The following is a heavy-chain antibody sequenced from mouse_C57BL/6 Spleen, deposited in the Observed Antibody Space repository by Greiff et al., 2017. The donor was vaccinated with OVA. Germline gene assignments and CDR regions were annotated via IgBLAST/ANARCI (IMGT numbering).Heavy chain of an antibody. CDR3: AMVWLRGGLYWYFDV. CDR1: GFTFSDYG. CDR2: ISSGSSTI. Sequence: EVQLQESGGGLVKPGGSLKLSCAASGFTFSDYGMHWVRQAPEKGLEWVAYISSGSSTIYYADTVKGRFTISRDNAKNTLFLQMTSLRSEDTAMYYCAMVWLRGGLYWYFDVWGTGTTVTVSS. J-gene: IGHJ1*03. D-gene: IGHD2-2*01. V-gene: IGHV5-17*01.